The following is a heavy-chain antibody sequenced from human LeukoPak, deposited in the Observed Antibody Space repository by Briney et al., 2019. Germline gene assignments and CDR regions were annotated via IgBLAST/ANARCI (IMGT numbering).Heavy chain of an antibody. D-gene: IGHD3-3*01. CDR1: GFTFDDYG. J-gene: IGHJ4*02. V-gene: IGHV3-20*04. Sequence: GGSLRLSCAASGFTFDDYGMSWVRQAPGKGLEWVSGINWNGGSTGYADSVKGRFTISRDNAENSLYLQMNSLRAEDTALYYCARDGYAFWSGYSIDYWGQGTLVTVSS. CDR3: ARDGYAFWSGYSIDY. CDR2: INWNGGST.